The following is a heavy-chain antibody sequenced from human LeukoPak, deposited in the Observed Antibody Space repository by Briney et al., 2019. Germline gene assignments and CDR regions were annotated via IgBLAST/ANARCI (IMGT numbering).Heavy chain of an antibody. J-gene: IGHJ6*03. CDR3: GKGGAVSSKSITMIRGTRRYYYMDV. V-gene: IGHV3-23*01. CDR1: GFTFSNYG. Sequence: GGSLRLSCAASGFTFSNYGMSWVRQAPGKGLEWVSIISDSGGTTYYADSVKGRFTISRDNSKNTLYLQMKSLRAEDTAVYYCGKGGAVSSKSITMIRGTRRYYYMDVWGKGTTVTISS. D-gene: IGHD3-10*01. CDR2: ISDSGGTT.